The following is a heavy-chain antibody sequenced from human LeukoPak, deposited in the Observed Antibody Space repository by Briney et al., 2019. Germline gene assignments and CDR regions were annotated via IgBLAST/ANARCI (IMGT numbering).Heavy chain of an antibody. CDR2: ITPYGNRT. CDR3: SSNISRGGN. V-gene: IGHV3-74*01. CDR1: GFSFRSYW. Sequence: GGSLRLACGASGFSFRSYWMHWARQVPGRGAEWVSHITPYGNRTNYADSVKSLFTNSRDNAKNTLYLQMNGLGAEDTACYYCSSNISRGGNWGQGTLVTVSS. D-gene: IGHD3-16*01. J-gene: IGHJ4*02.